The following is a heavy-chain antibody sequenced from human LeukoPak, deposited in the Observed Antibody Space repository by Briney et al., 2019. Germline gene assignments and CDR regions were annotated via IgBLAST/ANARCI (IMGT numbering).Heavy chain of an antibody. CDR3: ARGGRYCSSTSCYIFDY. J-gene: IGHJ4*02. D-gene: IGHD2-2*02. CDR2: ISSSSSYI. V-gene: IGHV3-21*01. CDR1: GFTFSSYS. Sequence: PGGSLRLSCAASGFTFSSYSMTWVRQAPGKGLEWVSSISSSSSYIYYADSVKGRFTISRDNAKNSLYLQMNSLRAEDTAVYYCARGGRYCSSTSCYIFDYWGQGTLVTVSS.